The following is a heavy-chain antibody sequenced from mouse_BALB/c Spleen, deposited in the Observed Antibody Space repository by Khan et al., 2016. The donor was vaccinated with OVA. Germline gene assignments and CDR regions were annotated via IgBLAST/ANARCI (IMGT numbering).Heavy chain of an antibody. CDR3: ARPYYGGAWFAY. D-gene: IGHD1-1*02. J-gene: IGHJ3*01. Sequence: QVQLKESGPGLVAPSQSLSITCTVSGFSLTSYGVHWVRQPPGKGLEWLGVLWAGGSTNYNSALMSRLSISKDNSKNQVFLKMSSLRTDDTAMYYCARPYYGGAWFAYWGQGTLVTVSA. V-gene: IGHV2-9*02. CDR2: LWAGGST. CDR1: GFSLTSYG.